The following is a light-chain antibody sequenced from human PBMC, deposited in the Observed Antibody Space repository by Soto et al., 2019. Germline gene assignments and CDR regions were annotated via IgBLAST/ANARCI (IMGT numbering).Light chain of an antibody. CDR3: CSYAGSYTFVV. V-gene: IGLV2-11*01. CDR1: SSDVGGYNY. CDR2: DVS. J-gene: IGLJ1*01. Sequence: QSTLTQPRSVSGSPGQSVTISCTGTSSDVGGYNYVSWYQQHPGKAPKLMIYDVSKRPSGVPDRFSGSKSGNTASLTISGLQAEDEADYYCCSYAGSYTFVVFGTGTKVTVL.